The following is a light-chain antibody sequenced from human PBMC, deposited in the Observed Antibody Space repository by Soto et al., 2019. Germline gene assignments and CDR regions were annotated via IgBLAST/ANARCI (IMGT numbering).Light chain of an antibody. CDR3: QQYNSYWT. Sequence: EIVLTQSPGTLSLSPGERATLSCRASQSVSNNYLALYQQKPGQAPRLLIYGASNRATGIPDRFSGSGSGTDFTLTISRLEPEDFATYYCQQYNSYWTFGQGTKVEIK. CDR2: GAS. CDR1: QSVSNNY. J-gene: IGKJ1*01. V-gene: IGKV3-20*01.